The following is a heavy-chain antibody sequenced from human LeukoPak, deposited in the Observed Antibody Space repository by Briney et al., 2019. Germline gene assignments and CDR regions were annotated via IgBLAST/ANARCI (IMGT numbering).Heavy chain of an antibody. CDR3: ARIYKYSSSWYPRPYYYYYYYMDV. Sequence: ASVKVSCKASGYTFTSYDINWVRQATGQGLEWMGWMNPNSGNTGYAQKFQGRVTMTRNTSISTAYMELGSLRSEDTAVYYCARIYKYSSSWYPRPYYYYYYYMDVWGKGTTVTISS. CDR2: MNPNSGNT. V-gene: IGHV1-8*01. J-gene: IGHJ6*03. D-gene: IGHD6-13*01. CDR1: GYTFTSYD.